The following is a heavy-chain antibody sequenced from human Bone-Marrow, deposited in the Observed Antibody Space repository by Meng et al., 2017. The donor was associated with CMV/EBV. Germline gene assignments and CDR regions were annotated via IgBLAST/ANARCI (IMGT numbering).Heavy chain of an antibody. D-gene: IGHD2-8*01. V-gene: IGHV4-31*02. J-gene: IGHJ4*02. CDR2: IYYSGST. CDR1: ISSGGYY. CDR3: ARNPRYCTNGVCHTFVDY. Sequence: ISSGGYYWSWIRQHPGKGLEWIGYIYYSGSTYYNPSLKSRVTISVDTSKNQLSLKLSSVTAADTAVYYCARNPRYCTNGVCHTFVDYWGQGTLVTVSS.